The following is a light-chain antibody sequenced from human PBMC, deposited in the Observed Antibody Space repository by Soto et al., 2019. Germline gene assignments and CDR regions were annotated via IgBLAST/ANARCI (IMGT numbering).Light chain of an antibody. CDR2: AAS. J-gene: IGKJ5*01. V-gene: IGKV1-39*01. CDR1: QRISTY. Sequence: DIQMTQSPSSLSASVGDRVSISCRASQRISTYLNWYQQRPGKAPKLLIYAASYLQSGVPPRFSGSGSGTDFTLTISSLEPEDSAVYYCQQRHMWPITFGQGTRLEI. CDR3: QQRHMWPIT.